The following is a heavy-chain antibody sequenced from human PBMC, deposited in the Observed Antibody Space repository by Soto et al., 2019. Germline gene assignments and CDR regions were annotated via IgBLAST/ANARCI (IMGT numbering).Heavy chain of an antibody. J-gene: IGHJ4*02. D-gene: IGHD6-13*01. V-gene: IGHV3-21*06. CDR1: GFTFTSYT. CDR2: ISSSSDYI. Sequence: GGSLRLSCAASGFTFTSYTMNWVRQAPGKGLEWVSSISSSSDYIYYADSMKGRVTISRDNAKNSLFLDMNSLTGEDTAVYYCARARVYATGPLNFWGQGTLGTVS. CDR3: ARARVYATGPLNF.